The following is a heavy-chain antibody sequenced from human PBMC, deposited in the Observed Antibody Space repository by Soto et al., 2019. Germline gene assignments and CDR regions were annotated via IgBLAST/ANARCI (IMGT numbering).Heavy chain of an antibody. J-gene: IGHJ4*01. CDR2: INHSGST. CDR1: GGSFSGYI. V-gene: IGHV4-34*01. Sequence: PSETLSLTCAIHGGSFSGYIWTWIRQAPGKGLQWIGQINHSGSTYYNPSLKSRVFISLLSSSGQFSLDLSSVTAADTAVYFCARSPRSISTGGIDFWGQGILVTVSS. D-gene: IGHD1-1*01. CDR3: ARSPRSISTGGIDF.